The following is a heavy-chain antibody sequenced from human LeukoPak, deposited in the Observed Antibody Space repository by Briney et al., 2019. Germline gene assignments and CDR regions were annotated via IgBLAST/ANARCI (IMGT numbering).Heavy chain of an antibody. CDR3: AREGRKDPWEQQLVHSWRFDP. CDR2: IYYSGST. V-gene: IGHV4-39*07. CDR1: GGSISSSSYY. J-gene: IGHJ5*02. Sequence: SETLSLTCTVSGGSISSSSYYWGWIRQPPGKGLEWIGSIYYSGSTYYNPSLKSRVTMSVDTSKNQFSLKLSSVTAADTAVYYCAREGRKDPWEQQLVHSWRFDPWGQGTLVTVSS. D-gene: IGHD6-13*01.